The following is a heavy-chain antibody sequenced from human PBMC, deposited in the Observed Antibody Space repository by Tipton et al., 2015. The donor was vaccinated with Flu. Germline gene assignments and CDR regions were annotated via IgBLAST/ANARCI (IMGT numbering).Heavy chain of an antibody. V-gene: IGHV4-34*01. Sequence: TLSLTCAVYGGSFSGYNWSWIRRSPGKGLEWIGEIDHSGDTHSNPSLKSRVTISGDTSKNQFFLRVRSVTAADTAVYYCARSFRVAVIGGLDVWGQGTTVIVSS. J-gene: IGHJ6*02. CDR1: GGSFSGYN. CDR3: ARSFRVAVIGGLDV. CDR2: IDHSGDT. D-gene: IGHD2-21*01.